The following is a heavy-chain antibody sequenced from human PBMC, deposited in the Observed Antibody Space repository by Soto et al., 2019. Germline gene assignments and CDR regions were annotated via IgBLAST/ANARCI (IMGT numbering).Heavy chain of an antibody. CDR1: GYTFTSYY. CDR2: INPSGGST. J-gene: IGHJ5*02. V-gene: IGHV1-46*01. CDR3: ARDLRALGDQLLSRGRGWFDP. D-gene: IGHD2-2*01. Sequence: GASVKVSCKASGYTFTSYYMHWVRQAPGQGLEWMGIINPSGGSTSYAQKFQGRVTMTRDTSTSTVYMELSSLRSEDTAVYYCARDLRALGDQLLSRGRGWFDPWGQGTLVTVSS.